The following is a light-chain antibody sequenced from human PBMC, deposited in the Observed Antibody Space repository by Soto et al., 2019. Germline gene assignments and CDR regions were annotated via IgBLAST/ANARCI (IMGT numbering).Light chain of an antibody. CDR1: QSISGW. V-gene: IGKV1-5*03. J-gene: IGKJ1*01. Sequence: DIQMTQSPSTLSASVGDRVTITCRASQSISGWLAWYQQKPGTAPKLLIYKASSLESGVPSRFSGSGFGTEFTLTIRSLQPDDFATYYCQQYDSSPWTFGQGTKVDIK. CDR3: QQYDSSPWT. CDR2: KAS.